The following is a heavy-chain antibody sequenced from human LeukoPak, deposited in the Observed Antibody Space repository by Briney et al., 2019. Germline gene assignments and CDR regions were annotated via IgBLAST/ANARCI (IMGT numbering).Heavy chain of an antibody. D-gene: IGHD1-26*01. Sequence: PGGSLRLSCAASGFTFSSYWMHWVRQAPGKGLVCVSRITSDGSSTSYADPVRGRFTISRDNAKNTVYLQMNSLRAEDTAVYYCARDLTGAVFDFWGQGTLVTVSS. J-gene: IGHJ4*02. CDR2: ITSDGSST. CDR3: ARDLTGAVFDF. V-gene: IGHV3-74*01. CDR1: GFTFSSYW.